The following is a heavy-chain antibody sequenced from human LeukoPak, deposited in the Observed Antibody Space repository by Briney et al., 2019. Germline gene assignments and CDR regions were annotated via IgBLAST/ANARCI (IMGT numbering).Heavy chain of an antibody. CDR3: AQLGYDYVWGSYRYST. CDR1: GYTLTELS. D-gene: IGHD3-16*02. V-gene: IGHV1-24*01. CDR2: FDPEDGET. J-gene: IGHJ5*02. Sequence: EASVKVSCKVSGYTLTELSMHWVRQAPGKGLEWMGGFDPEDGETIYAQKFQGRVTMTEDTSTDTAYMELSSLRSEDTAVYYCAQLGYDYVWGSYRYSTWGQGTLVTVSS.